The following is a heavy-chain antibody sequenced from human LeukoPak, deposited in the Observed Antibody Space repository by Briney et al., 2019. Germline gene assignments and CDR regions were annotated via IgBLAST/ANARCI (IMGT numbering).Heavy chain of an antibody. J-gene: IGHJ4*02. CDR3: TRGRIASSYYYFDY. D-gene: IGHD6-13*01. CDR2: ILGDGSST. CDR1: GFTFNGYW. Sequence: GGSLRLSCAASGFTFNGYWMHWVRQAPGQGLVWVSRILGDGSSTTYADSVKGRFAISRDNAKNTLYLQMNSLRAEDTAVYYCTRGRIASSYYYFDYWGQGTLVTVSS. V-gene: IGHV3-74*01.